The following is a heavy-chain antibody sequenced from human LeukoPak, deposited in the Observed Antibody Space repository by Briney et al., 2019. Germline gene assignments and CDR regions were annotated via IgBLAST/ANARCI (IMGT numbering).Heavy chain of an antibody. CDR2: INPSGGST. V-gene: IGHV1-46*01. J-gene: IGHJ3*02. CDR3: ARDLITMVRGEEDAFDI. D-gene: IGHD3-10*01. CDR1: GYTFTGYY. Sequence: GASVKVSCKASGYTFTGYYMHWVRQAPGQGLEWMGIINPSGGSTSYAQKFQGRVTMTRGTSTSTVYMELSSLRSEDTAVYYCARDLITMVRGEEDAFDIWGQGTMVTVSS.